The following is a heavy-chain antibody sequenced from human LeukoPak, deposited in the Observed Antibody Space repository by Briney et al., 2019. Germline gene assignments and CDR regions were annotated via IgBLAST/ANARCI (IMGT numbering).Heavy chain of an antibody. CDR2: IIPIFGTA. CDR3: ARNLGVIAARPGLGVGY. CDR1: GGTFSSYA. Sequence: SVKVSCKASGGTFSSYAISWVRQAPGQGLEWMGGIIPIFGTANYAQKFQGRVTITADKSTSTAYMELSSLRSEDTAVYCCARNLGVIAARPGLGVGYWGQGTLVTVSS. J-gene: IGHJ4*02. D-gene: IGHD6-6*01. V-gene: IGHV1-69*06.